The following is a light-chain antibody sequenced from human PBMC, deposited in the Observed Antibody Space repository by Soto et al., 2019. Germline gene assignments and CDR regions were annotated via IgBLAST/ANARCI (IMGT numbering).Light chain of an antibody. CDR1: QTVSSY. CDR3: QQRSDWPST. CDR2: DAS. J-gene: IGKJ4*01. Sequence: EIVLTQSPATLSLSPGDRPTLSRRASQTVSSYLAWYQQKPGQAPRLLIYDASSRATGIPARFSGSGSGTDFTLTITSLEPEDFAVYYCQQRSDWPSTFGGGTKVEIK. V-gene: IGKV3-11*01.